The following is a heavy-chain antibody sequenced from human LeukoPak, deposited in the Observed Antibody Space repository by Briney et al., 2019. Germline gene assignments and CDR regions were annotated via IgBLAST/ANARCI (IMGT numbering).Heavy chain of an antibody. CDR2: IYYSGIS. V-gene: IGHV4-59*01. CDR1: GGSISSYY. J-gene: IGHJ2*01. CDR3: ARDPGGGYNFHWYFDL. D-gene: IGHD5-24*01. Sequence: SETLSLTCTVSGGSISSYYWSWVRQPPGKGQEWIGGIYYSGISNYNPSLKSRVTISVGTSKNQLSLKLSSVTAADTAVYYCARDPGGGYNFHWYFDLWGRGTLVTVSS.